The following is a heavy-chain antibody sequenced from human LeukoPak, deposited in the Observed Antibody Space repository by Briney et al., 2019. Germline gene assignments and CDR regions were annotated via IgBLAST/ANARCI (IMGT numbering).Heavy chain of an antibody. Sequence: PSETLSLTGTVSGGSISSSSYYWGWIRQPPGKGLEWIGSIYYSGSTYYNPSLKSRVTISVDTSKNQFSLKLSSVTAADTAVYYCARLGSSGWYVDYWGQGTLVTVSS. CDR1: GGSISSSSYY. CDR3: ARLGSSGWYVDY. V-gene: IGHV4-39*01. CDR2: IYYSGST. J-gene: IGHJ4*02. D-gene: IGHD6-19*01.